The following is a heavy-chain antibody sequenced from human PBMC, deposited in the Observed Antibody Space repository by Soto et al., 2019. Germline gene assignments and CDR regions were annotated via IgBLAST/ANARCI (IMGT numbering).Heavy chain of an antibody. D-gene: IGHD5-12*01. CDR2: IIPIFGTA. V-gene: IGHV1-69*13. Sequence: SVKVSCKASGGTFSSYAISWLRQAPGQGLEWMGGIIPIFGTANYAQKFQGRVTITADESTSTAYMELSSLRSEDTAVYYCARDQRARSDGYPDPDAFDIWGQGTMVTVSS. J-gene: IGHJ3*02. CDR1: GGTFSSYA. CDR3: ARDQRARSDGYPDPDAFDI.